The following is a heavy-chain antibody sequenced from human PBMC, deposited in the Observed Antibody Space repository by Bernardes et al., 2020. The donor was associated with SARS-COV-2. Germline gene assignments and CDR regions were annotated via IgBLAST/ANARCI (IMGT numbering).Heavy chain of an antibody. J-gene: IGHJ6*02. Sequence: GASLRLLCIASGFTFNSHAMHWVRQASGNGLKYVAGISSNGVSTTYADSVKGRVTISRDNFKNTLYLQMGGLRPEDMGVYYCARADFSGWDPDYGLDVWGQGTTVTVSS. CDR3: ARADFSGWDPDYGLDV. D-gene: IGHD6-19*01. CDR1: GFTFNSHA. V-gene: IGHV3-64*02. CDR2: ISSNGVST.